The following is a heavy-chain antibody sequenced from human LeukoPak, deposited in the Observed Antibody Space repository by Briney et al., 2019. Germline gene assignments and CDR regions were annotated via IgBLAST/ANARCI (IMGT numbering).Heavy chain of an antibody. CDR2: INHSGST. CDR1: GGSFSGYY. J-gene: IGHJ4*02. CDR3: ASGGWYRGY. V-gene: IGHV4-34*01. Sequence: SETLSLTCAVYGGSFSGYYWTWIRQPPGKGLEWVGEINHSGSTNYNPSLKSRVTISVDTSKNQFSLKLTSVTAADTAVYYCASGGWYRGYWGQGTLVTVSS. D-gene: IGHD6-19*01.